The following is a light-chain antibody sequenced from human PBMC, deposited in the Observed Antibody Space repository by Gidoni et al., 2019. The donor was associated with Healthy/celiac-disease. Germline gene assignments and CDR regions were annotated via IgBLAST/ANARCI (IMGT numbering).Light chain of an antibody. CDR3: QQYGSSPPIFT. CDR2: GAS. V-gene: IGKV3-20*01. CDR1: QSVSSSY. J-gene: IGKJ3*01. Sequence: EIVLTQSPGTLSLPPGERATLSCRASQSVSSSYLAWYQQKPGQAPRLLIYGASSRATGNPDRFSGSGSGTDFTLTISRLEPEDFAVYYCQQYGSSPPIFTFGPGTKVDIK.